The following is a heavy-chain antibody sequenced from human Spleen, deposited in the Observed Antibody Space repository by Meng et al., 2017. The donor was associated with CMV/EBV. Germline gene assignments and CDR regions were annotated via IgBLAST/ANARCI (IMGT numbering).Heavy chain of an antibody. CDR1: GIGLTFSSYG. Sequence: GESLKISCVMSGIGLTFSSYGMHWVRQAPGKGLEWVANIKQDGSEKYYVDSVKGRFTISRDNAKKSLYLQMNSLRAEDTAVYYCARGYCSGGSCLPGDYWGQGTSVTVSS. CDR3: ARGYCSGGSCLPGDY. V-gene: IGHV3-7*01. CDR2: IKQDGSEK. D-gene: IGHD2-15*01. J-gene: IGHJ4*02.